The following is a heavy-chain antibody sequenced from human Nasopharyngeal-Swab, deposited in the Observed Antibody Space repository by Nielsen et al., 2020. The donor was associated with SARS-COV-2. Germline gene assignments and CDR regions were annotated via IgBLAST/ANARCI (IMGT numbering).Heavy chain of an antibody. V-gene: IGHV1-2*02. J-gene: IGHJ4*02. CDR3: ARLSSNSNFDY. Sequence: ASVKVSCKASGYTFTGYYMHWVRQAPGQGLEWMGWINPNSGGTNYAQKFQGRVTISVDTSKNQFSLKLSSVTAADTAVYYCARLSSNSNFDYWGQGTLVTVSS. CDR1: GYTFTGYY. CDR2: INPNSGGT. D-gene: IGHD1-26*01.